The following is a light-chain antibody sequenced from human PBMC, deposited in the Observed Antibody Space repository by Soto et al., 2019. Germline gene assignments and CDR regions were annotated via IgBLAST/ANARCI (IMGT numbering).Light chain of an antibody. CDR2: DAF. CDR3: QQYASYPWT. CDR1: QSLSGW. V-gene: IGKV1-5*01. J-gene: IGKJ1*01. Sequence: DIQLTQTPSTLSASIGDRVPITCRASQSLSGWLAWYQQTPGKAPKLLISDAFRLESGVPSRFRGSGSGTEFSLTISSLQPGDSATFYCQQYASYPWTFGRGTKVDIK.